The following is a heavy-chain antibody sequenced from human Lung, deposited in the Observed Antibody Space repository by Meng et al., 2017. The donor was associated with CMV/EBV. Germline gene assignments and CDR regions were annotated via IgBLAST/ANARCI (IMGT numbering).Heavy chain of an antibody. CDR1: GGSISSYY. J-gene: IGHJ5*02. Sequence: VQLQESGPGLVKPSETLSLTCTVSGGSISSYYWSWIRQPPGKGLEWIGYIYYSGSTNYNPSLKSRVTISVDTSKNQFSLKLSSVTAADTAVYYCAREEGIGGFDPWGQGTLVTVSS. CDR3: AREEGIGGFDP. V-gene: IGHV4-59*01. CDR2: IYYSGST. D-gene: IGHD3-10*01.